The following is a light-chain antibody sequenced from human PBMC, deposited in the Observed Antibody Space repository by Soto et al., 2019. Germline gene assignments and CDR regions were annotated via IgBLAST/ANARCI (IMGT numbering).Light chain of an antibody. V-gene: IGKV3-15*01. Sequence: ERVMTQSPATLSVSPGERATLSCRASQSVSSNLAWYQQKPGQAPRLLIYGASTRATGIPARFSGSGSGTEFTLTISSLQSEDFAVYYCQQYNNWPPRITSGPGTKVDIK. J-gene: IGKJ3*01. CDR3: QQYNNWPPRIT. CDR2: GAS. CDR1: QSVSSN.